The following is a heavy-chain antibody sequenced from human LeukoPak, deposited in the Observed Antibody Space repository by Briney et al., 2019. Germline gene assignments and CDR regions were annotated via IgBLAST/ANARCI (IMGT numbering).Heavy chain of an antibody. D-gene: IGHD3-22*01. Sequence: ASVKVSCKASGYTFTSYGISWVRQAPGQGLEWMGWISAYNGNTNYAQKLQGRVTMTTDTSTSTAHMELRSLRSDDTAVYYCARVMDYYDSSGYYYYWGQGTLVTVSS. CDR2: ISAYNGNT. CDR3: ARVMDYYDSSGYYYY. CDR1: GYTFTSYG. J-gene: IGHJ4*02. V-gene: IGHV1-18*01.